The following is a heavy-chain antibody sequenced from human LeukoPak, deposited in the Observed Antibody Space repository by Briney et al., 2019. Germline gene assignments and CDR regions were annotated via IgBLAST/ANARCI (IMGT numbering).Heavy chain of an antibody. CDR3: AGDRGIMTTLDYFDY. D-gene: IGHD3-16*01. CDR1: GFTFSSYA. CDR2: ISYDGSNK. J-gene: IGHJ4*02. Sequence: GGSLRLSCAASGFTFSSYAMHWVRQAPGKGLEWVAVISYDGSNKYYADSVKGRFTISRDNSKNTLYLQMNSLRAEDTAVYYCAGDRGIMTTLDYFDYWGQGTLVTVSS. V-gene: IGHV3-30-3*01.